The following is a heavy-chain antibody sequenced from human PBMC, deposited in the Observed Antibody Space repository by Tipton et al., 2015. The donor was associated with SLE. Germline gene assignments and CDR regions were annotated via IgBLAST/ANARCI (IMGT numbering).Heavy chain of an antibody. D-gene: IGHD7-27*01. CDR3: ARDTWGYFDY. V-gene: IGHV3-23*01. J-gene: IGHJ4*02. Sequence: SLRLSCAASGFTFSSYAMSWVRQAPGKGLEWVSVISGSGGSTYYADSVKGRFTISRDNSKNTLYLQMNSLRAEDTAVYYCARDTWGYFDYWGQGTLVTVSS. CDR2: ISGSGGST. CDR1: GFTFSSYA.